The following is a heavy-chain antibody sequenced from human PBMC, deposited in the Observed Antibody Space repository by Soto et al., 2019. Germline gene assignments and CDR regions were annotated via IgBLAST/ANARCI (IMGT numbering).Heavy chain of an antibody. Sequence: SETLSLTCTVSGGSISSSSYYWGWIRQPPGKGLEWIGSIYYSGSTYYNPSLKSRVTISVDTSKNQFSLKLSSVTAADTAVYYCARDLTKGGSGSGFDYWGQGTPVTVSS. CDR1: GGSISSSSYY. CDR2: IYYSGST. D-gene: IGHD3-10*01. CDR3: ARDLTKGGSGSGFDY. J-gene: IGHJ4*02. V-gene: IGHV4-39*02.